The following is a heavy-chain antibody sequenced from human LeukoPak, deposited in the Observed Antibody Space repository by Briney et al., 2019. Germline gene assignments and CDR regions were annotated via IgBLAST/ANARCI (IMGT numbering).Heavy chain of an antibody. J-gene: IGHJ4*02. Sequence: SSVKISCKASGGTFSSYAISWVRQAPGQGLEWMGRIIPIFGTANYAQKFQGRVTITTDESTSTAYMELSSLSSEDTAVYYCARGPRTDGYSYCDYWGQGTLVTVSS. V-gene: IGHV1-69*05. D-gene: IGHD5-18*01. CDR3: ARGPRTDGYSYCDY. CDR1: GGTFSSYA. CDR2: IIPIFGTA.